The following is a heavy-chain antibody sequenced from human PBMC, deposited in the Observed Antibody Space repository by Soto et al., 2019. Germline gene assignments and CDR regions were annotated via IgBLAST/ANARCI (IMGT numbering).Heavy chain of an antibody. CDR3: TTARGTYGAEYFQH. Sequence: PGGSLRLSCAASGFTFTKAWMSWVRQAPGKGLEWVGRIKSKTDGGTTDYAAPVKGRFTISRDDSKNTLYLQMNSLKTEDTAVYYCTTARGTYGAEYFQHWGQGTLVTVSS. CDR2: IKSKTDGGTT. V-gene: IGHV3-15*01. D-gene: IGHD4-17*01. CDR1: GFTFTKAW. J-gene: IGHJ1*01.